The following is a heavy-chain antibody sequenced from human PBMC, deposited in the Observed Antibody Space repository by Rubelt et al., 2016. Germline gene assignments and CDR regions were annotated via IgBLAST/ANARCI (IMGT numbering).Heavy chain of an antibody. CDR1: GYSISSGYY. D-gene: IGHD6-19*01. CDR2: IYHSGNT. J-gene: IGHJ4*02. Sequence: QVQLQESGPGLVKPSETLSLTCTVSGYSISSGYYWGWIRQPPGKGLEWVGSIYHSGNTYYNPSLKSRGTISVDPSNNQSARKLSSWTAADTAVYYCARDHSSGWYLEGFFDYWGQGTLVTVSS. CDR3: ARDHSSGWYLEGFFDY. V-gene: IGHV4-38-2*02.